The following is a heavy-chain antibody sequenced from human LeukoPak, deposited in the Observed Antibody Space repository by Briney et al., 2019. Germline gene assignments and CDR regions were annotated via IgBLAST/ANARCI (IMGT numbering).Heavy chain of an antibody. CDR1: GFTVSSNY. Sequence: GGSLRLSCAASGFTVSSNYMSWVRQAPGRGLEWVSVIYSGGSTYYADSVKGRFTISRDNSKNTLYLQMNSLRAEDTAVYYCARYSSSWWFDYWGQGTLVTVSS. D-gene: IGHD6-13*01. CDR2: IYSGGST. CDR3: ARYSSSWWFDY. V-gene: IGHV3-66*01. J-gene: IGHJ4*02.